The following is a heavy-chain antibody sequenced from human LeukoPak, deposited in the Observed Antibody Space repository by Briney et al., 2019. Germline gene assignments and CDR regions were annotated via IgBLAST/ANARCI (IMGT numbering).Heavy chain of an antibody. D-gene: IGHD2-2*01. Sequence: GASVKVSCKASGYTFTSYGISWVRQAPGQGLEWMGWISAYNGNTNYAQKLQGRVTMTTDTSTSTAYMELRSLGSDDTAVYYCASNQVVPAAKAGIDYWGQGTLVTVPS. CDR3: ASNQVVPAAKAGIDY. V-gene: IGHV1-18*01. CDR1: GYTFTSYG. J-gene: IGHJ4*02. CDR2: ISAYNGNT.